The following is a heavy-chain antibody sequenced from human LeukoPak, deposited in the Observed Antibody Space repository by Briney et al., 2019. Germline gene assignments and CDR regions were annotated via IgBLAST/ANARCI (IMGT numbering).Heavy chain of an antibody. V-gene: IGHV1-69*13. CDR2: IIPIFGTA. Sequence: ASVKVSCKASGGTFSSYAISWVRQAPGQGLEWMGGIIPIFGTANYAQKFQGRATITADESTSTAYMELSSLRSEDTAVYYCASPTAHQYYYYYYGMGVWGQGTTVTVSS. D-gene: IGHD2-21*02. CDR3: ASPTAHQYYYYYYGMGV. CDR1: GGTFSSYA. J-gene: IGHJ6*02.